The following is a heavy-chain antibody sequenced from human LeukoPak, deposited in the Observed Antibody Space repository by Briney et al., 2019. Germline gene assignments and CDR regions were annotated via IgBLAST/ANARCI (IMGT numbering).Heavy chain of an antibody. CDR3: ARAMVRETLDY. D-gene: IGHD3-10*01. Sequence: GGSLRLSCAASGFTFSSYAMSWVRQAPGKGLEWVSTVSASGVSTYYADSVKGRFTISRDNSKNTLFLQMNSLRAEDTAVYYCARAMVRETLDYWGQGTLVTVSS. CDR2: VSASGVST. CDR1: GFTFSSYA. V-gene: IGHV3-23*01. J-gene: IGHJ4*02.